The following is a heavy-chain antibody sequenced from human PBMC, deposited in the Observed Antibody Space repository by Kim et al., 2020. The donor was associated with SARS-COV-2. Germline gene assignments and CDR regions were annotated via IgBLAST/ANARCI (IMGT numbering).Heavy chain of an antibody. J-gene: IGHJ4*02. CDR3: ARGGGGIAVAGPNFDY. CDR2: INHSGST. CDR1: GGSFSGYY. Sequence: SETLSLTCAVYGGSFSGYYWSWIRQPPGKGLEWIGEINHSGSTNYNPSLKSRVTISVDTPKNQFSLKLSSVTAADTAVYYCARGGGGIAVAGPNFDYWGQGTLVTVSS. V-gene: IGHV4-34*01. D-gene: IGHD6-19*01.